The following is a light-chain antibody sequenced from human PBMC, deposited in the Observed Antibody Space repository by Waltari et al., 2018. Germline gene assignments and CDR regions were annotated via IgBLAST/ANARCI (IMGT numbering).Light chain of an antibody. J-gene: IGKJ2*01. CDR2: EAS. CDR1: QSLSTW. CDR3: QQYNIYPHT. Sequence: DIQMTQSPSTLSASVGDRVTITCRASQSLSTWLAWYQQKPGKAPKLLIYEASTLQSGVPSRFSDSGSGTEFTLTISSLQPDDFATYYCQQYNIYPHTFGRGTKLEIK. V-gene: IGKV1-5*03.